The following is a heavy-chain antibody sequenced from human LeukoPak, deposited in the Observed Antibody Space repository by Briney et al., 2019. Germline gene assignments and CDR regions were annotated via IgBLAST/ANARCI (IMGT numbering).Heavy chain of an antibody. CDR3: AREGTYCSSTGCYAYFDY. CDR2: IIPILGIA. D-gene: IGHD2-2*01. Sequence: SVKVSCKASGGTFSSYTISWVRQAPGQGLEWMGRIIPILGIANYAQKFQGRVTITADKSTSTAYMELSSLRSEDTAVYYCAREGTYCSSTGCYAYFDYWGQGTLVTVSS. V-gene: IGHV1-69*04. CDR1: GGTFSSYT. J-gene: IGHJ4*02.